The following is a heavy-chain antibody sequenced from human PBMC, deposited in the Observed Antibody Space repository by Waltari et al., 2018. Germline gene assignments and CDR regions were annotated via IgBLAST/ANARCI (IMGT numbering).Heavy chain of an antibody. Sequence: QLQLLASCSGLVKSLENLSLTCTVAVVTISSGSYYWCWSRQSTGKGLVSDGYISYSGTTYYNLSLKSRVTMSVDTSRDQYSLSLKSVAAADTAVYYCTRYYGNGEGWLDPWGQGTLVTVSS. CDR2: ISYSGTT. CDR3: TRYYGNGEGWLDP. CDR1: VVTISSGSYY. D-gene: IGHD3-3*01. J-gene: IGHJ5*02. V-gene: IGHV4-39*07.